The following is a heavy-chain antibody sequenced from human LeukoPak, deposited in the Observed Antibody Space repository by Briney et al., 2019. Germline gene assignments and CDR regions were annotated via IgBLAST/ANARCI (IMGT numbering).Heavy chain of an antibody. J-gene: IGHJ5*02. CDR3: ARLTDSSGYYDL. D-gene: IGHD3-22*01. Sequence: GESRKISCKGSGYSFISYWISWVRQMPGKGLEWMGRIDPSDSYTNYSPSFQGHVTISADKSFSSAYLQWSSLKASDTAMYYCARLTDSSGYYDLWGQGTLVTVSS. CDR1: GYSFISYW. V-gene: IGHV5-10-1*01. CDR2: IDPSDSYT.